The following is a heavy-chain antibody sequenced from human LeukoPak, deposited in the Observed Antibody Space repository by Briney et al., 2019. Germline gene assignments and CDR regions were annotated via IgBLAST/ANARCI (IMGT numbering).Heavy chain of an antibody. Sequence: GRSLRLSCAGSGFTFRSYAMHWVRQAPGKGLEWVAVISYDGSNKDYADSVKGRFTISRDNSKNTLYLQMNSLRAEDTAVYYCAGGITSLAYWGQGTLVTVSS. V-gene: IGHV3-30-3*01. D-gene: IGHD2-2*01. CDR3: AGGITSLAY. CDR2: ISYDGSNK. CDR1: GFTFRSYA. J-gene: IGHJ4*02.